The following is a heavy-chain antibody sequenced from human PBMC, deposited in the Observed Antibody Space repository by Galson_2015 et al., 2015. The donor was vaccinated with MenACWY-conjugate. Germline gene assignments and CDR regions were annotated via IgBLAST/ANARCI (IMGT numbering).Heavy chain of an antibody. CDR2: ISYDGSNK. V-gene: IGHV3-30*04. Sequence: SLRLSCAASGFTFSSYAMHWVRQAPGRGLEWVAVISYDGSNKYNADSVKGRFTISRDNSKNTLYLQMNSLRAEDTAVYYCARSTSFGDWGQGTLVTVSS. CDR3: ARSTSFGD. D-gene: IGHD2-2*01. CDR1: GFTFSSYA. J-gene: IGHJ4*02.